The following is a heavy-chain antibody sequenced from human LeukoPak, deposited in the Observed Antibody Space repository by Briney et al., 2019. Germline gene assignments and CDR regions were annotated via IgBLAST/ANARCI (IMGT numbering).Heavy chain of an antibody. CDR2: IFYSGST. CDR1: GGSISSYY. Sequence: SETLSLTCTVSGGSISSYYWSWIRQPPGKGLEWIGCIFYSGSTNYNPSLKSRVTISVDTSKSQFSLKLNSVNAADTAMYYCARHRSPLESFHHWGQGTLVTVSS. CDR3: ARHRSPLESFHH. D-gene: IGHD3-3*01. J-gene: IGHJ1*01. V-gene: IGHV4-59*08.